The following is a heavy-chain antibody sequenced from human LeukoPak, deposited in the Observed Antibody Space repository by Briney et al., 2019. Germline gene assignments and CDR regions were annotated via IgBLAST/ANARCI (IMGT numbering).Heavy chain of an antibody. CDR2: MNPSSGNT. CDR3: ARGLAAAGTGY. Sequence: ASMNVSCKPSGYTFTSYDIHWVRPAAGQGLEWMGWMNPSSGNTGYAQKFQGRVTMTRNTSISTAYMEVSSLRSEGTAVYYCARGLAAAGTGYWGQGTLVTVSS. CDR1: GYTFTSYD. J-gene: IGHJ4*02. D-gene: IGHD6-13*01. V-gene: IGHV1-8*01.